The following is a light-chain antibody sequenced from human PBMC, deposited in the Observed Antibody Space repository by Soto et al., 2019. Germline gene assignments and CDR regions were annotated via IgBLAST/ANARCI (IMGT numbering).Light chain of an antibody. CDR2: GAS. CDR3: HQYGSAPWT. CDR1: QSVSSNY. V-gene: IGKV3-20*01. Sequence: IALTQSPGTLSLSPGERGGLSCRASQSVSSNYVAWYQQKPGQAPRLLISGASNRATGTPDRFRGSGSGTDFTLTITRLEPEDFAVYYCHQYGSAPWTFGQGTKV. J-gene: IGKJ1*01.